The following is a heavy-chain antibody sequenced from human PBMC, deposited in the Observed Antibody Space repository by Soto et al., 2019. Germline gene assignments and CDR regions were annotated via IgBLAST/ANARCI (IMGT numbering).Heavy chain of an antibody. CDR3: ARGGDGYNSLFDY. Sequence: SVKVSCKASGGTFSSYAISWVRQAPGQGLEWMGGIIPILGTANYAQKFQGRVTITADKSTSTAYIELSSLRSEDTAVYYCARGGDGYNSLFDYWGQGTLVTVSS. V-gene: IGHV1-69*10. D-gene: IGHD5-12*01. CDR2: IIPILGTA. J-gene: IGHJ4*02. CDR1: GGTFSSYA.